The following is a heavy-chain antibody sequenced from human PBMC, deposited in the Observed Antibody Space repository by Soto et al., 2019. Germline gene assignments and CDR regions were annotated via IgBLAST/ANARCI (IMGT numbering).Heavy chain of an antibody. D-gene: IGHD6-13*01. Sequence: VGSLRLSCAASGFTFSSYGMHCVRHAPGKGLEWVAVISYDGSNKYYADSVKGRFTISRDNSKNTLYLQMNSLRAEDTAVYYCAKASQPLGDLEYWGQATLVTVS. V-gene: IGHV3-30*18. CDR1: GFTFSSYG. J-gene: IGHJ4*02. CDR2: ISYDGSNK. CDR3: AKASQPLGDLEY.